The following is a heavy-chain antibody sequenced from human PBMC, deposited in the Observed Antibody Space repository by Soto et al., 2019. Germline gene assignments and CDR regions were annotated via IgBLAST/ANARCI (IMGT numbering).Heavy chain of an antibody. CDR1: GYTFTSYG. J-gene: IGHJ5*02. CDR3: ARDPPYSSGWYAGFDP. D-gene: IGHD6-19*01. Sequence: QVQLVQSGAEVKKPGASVKVSCKASGYTFTSYGISWVRQAPGQGLEWMGWISAYNGNTNYAQKLQGRVTMTTDTSPSTAYMELRSLRSADTAVYYCARDPPYSSGWYAGFDPWGQGTLVTVSS. CDR2: ISAYNGNT. V-gene: IGHV1-18*01.